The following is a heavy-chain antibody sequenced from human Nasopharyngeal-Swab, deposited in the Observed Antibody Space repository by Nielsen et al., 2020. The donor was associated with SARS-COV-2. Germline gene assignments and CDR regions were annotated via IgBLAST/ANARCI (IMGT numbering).Heavy chain of an antibody. Sequence: SVKVSCKVSGYTLPELSMHWVRQAPGKGLEWMGGFDPEDGETIYAQKFQGRVTMTEDTSTDTAYMELSSLRSEDTAVYYCATMTGVYDYVWGPRGWFDPWGQGTLVTVSS. V-gene: IGHV1-24*01. CDR1: GYTLPELS. D-gene: IGHD3-16*01. CDR2: FDPEDGET. J-gene: IGHJ5*02. CDR3: ATMTGVYDYVWGPRGWFDP.